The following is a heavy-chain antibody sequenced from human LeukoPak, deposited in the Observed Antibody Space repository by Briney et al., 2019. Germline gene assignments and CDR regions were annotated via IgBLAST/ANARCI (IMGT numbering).Heavy chain of an antibody. D-gene: IGHD6-13*01. CDR2: IRFDSTNY. CDR1: GFTFKYYG. J-gene: IGHJ3*02. V-gene: IGHV3-30*02. CDR3: AKGLHSSSWNDAFDI. Sequence: GGSLRLSCEASGFTFKYYGMHWVRQAPGKGLEWVAFIRFDSTNYYYADSVKGRFTISRDNSKNTLYLQMNMLRVEDTAMYYCAKGLHSSSWNDAFDIWGQGTVVTVSS.